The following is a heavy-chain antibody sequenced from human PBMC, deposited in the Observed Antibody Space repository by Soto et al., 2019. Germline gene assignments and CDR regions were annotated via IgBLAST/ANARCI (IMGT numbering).Heavy chain of an antibody. J-gene: IGHJ4*02. CDR3: ARQGTTEGDY. Sequence: QVQLVQSGAEVKKPGSSVKVSCKASGGTFTSYSISWVRQAPGQGLEWMGRIIPILGIPTYAQKFQGRVTITADKSTSTAYMELSSLSSEDTAVYYCARQGTTEGDYWGQGTLVTVSS. D-gene: IGHD4-17*01. V-gene: IGHV1-69*02. CDR2: IIPILGIP. CDR1: GGTFTSYS.